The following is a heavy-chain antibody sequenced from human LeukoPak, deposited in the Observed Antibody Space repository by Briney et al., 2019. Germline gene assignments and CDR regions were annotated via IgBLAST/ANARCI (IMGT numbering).Heavy chain of an antibody. CDR1: GDSISSYY. Sequence: SETLSLTCTVSGDSISSYYWTWIRQPPGKGLEWIGYIYYRGSTNYNPSLKNRVTISMDTSKSQFSLKLSSATAADTAVYYCARVSAGGTGGPLFDYWGQGTLVTVSS. D-gene: IGHD6-13*01. CDR2: IYYRGST. J-gene: IGHJ4*02. CDR3: ARVSAGGTGGPLFDY. V-gene: IGHV4-59*01.